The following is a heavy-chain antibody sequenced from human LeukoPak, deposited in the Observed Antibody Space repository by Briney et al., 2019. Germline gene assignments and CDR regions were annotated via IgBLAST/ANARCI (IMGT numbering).Heavy chain of an antibody. Sequence: ASVKVSCKASGYTFTSYDINWVRQATGQGLEWMGWMNPNSGNTGYAQKFQGRVTITRNTSVSTAYMELSSLRSEDTAVYYCARVGGRDSNWDYYYYYYMDVWGKGTTVTISS. CDR2: MNPNSGNT. D-gene: IGHD3-22*01. CDR3: ARVGGRDSNWDYYYYYYMDV. J-gene: IGHJ6*03. V-gene: IGHV1-8*03. CDR1: GYTFTSYD.